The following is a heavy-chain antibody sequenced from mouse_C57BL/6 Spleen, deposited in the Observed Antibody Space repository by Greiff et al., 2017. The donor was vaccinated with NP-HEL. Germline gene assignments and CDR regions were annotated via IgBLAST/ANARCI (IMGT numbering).Heavy chain of an antibody. Sequence: QVQLQQPGAELVMPGASVKLSCKASGYTFTSYWMHWVKQRPGQGLEWIGELDPSDSYTNYNQKFKGKSTLTVDKSSSTAYMQLSSLTSEDSAVYYCARDPRNWDGGDYWGQGTTLTVSS. CDR2: LDPSDSYT. V-gene: IGHV1-69*01. CDR3: ARDPRNWDGGDY. D-gene: IGHD4-1*02. CDR1: GYTFTSYW. J-gene: IGHJ2*01.